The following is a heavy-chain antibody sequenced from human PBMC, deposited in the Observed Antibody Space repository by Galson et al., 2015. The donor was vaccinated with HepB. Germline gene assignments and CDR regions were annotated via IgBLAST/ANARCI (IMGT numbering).Heavy chain of an antibody. V-gene: IGHV1-46*01. CDR3: AREMIVVVPAAMPAKVYYYYGMDV. CDR1: GYTFTSYY. Sequence: SVKVSCKASGYTFTSYYMHWVRQAPGQGLEWMGIINPSGGSTSYAQKFQGRVTMTRDTSTSTVYMELSSLRSEDTAVYYCAREMIVVVPAAMPAKVYYYYGMDVWGQGTTVTVSS. J-gene: IGHJ6*02. D-gene: IGHD2-2*01. CDR2: INPSGGST.